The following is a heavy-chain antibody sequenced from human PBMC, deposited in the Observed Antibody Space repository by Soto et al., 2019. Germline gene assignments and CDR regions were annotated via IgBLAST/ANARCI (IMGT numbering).Heavy chain of an antibody. V-gene: IGHV3-30*18. CDR2: ISYDGSNK. CDR3: AKPWFSNGGNVDFDY. J-gene: IGHJ4*02. CDR1: GFTFSSYG. Sequence: HPGGSLRLSCAASGFTFSSYGMHWVRQAPGKGLEWVAVISYDGSNKYYADSVKGRFTISRDNSKNTLYLQMNSLRAEDTAVYYCAKPWFSNGGNVDFDYWGQGTLVTVSS. D-gene: IGHD2-8*01.